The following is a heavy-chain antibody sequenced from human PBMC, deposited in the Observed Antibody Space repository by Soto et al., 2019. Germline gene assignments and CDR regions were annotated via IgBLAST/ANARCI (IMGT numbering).Heavy chain of an antibody. CDR3: ATPPRDGSGSYYNAY. CDR1: GGSISSSSYY. Sequence: QLQLQESGPGLVKPSETLSLTCTVSGGSISSSSYYWGWIRQPPGKGLEWIGSIYYSGSTYYNPSLKSRVTISVDTSKNQFSLKLSSVTAADTAVYYCATPPRDGSGSYYNAYWGQGTLVTVSS. J-gene: IGHJ4*02. CDR2: IYYSGST. V-gene: IGHV4-39*01. D-gene: IGHD3-10*01.